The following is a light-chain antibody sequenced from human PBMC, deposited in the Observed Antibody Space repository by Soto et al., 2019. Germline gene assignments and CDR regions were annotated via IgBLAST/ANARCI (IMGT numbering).Light chain of an antibody. J-gene: IGLJ1*01. Sequence: QSVLTQPASVSGSPGQSITISCTGTATDIDAYNYVSWYLQYPGKAPKLLIYGVSNRPSGASDRFSGSKSDNTASLTISGLQAEDEGDYYCCLYARGSTYVFGTGTKVTVL. CDR1: ATDIDAYNY. V-gene: IGLV2-14*01. CDR3: CLYARGSTYV. CDR2: GVS.